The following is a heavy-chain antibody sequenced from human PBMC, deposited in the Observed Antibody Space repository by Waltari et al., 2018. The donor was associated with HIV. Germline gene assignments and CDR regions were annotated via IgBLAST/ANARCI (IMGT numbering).Heavy chain of an antibody. D-gene: IGHD6-13*01. V-gene: IGHV4-34*01. CDR3: ARGLPSRAAGTPPPDY. CDR1: GGSFSGYY. CDR2: INHSGST. J-gene: IGHJ4*02. Sequence: QVQLQQWGAGLLKPSETLSLTCAVYGGSFSGYYWSWIRQPPGKGLEWIGEINHSGSTNYNPSLKSRVTISVDTSKNQFSLKLSSVTAADTAVYYCARGLPSRAAGTPPPDYWGQGTLVTVSS.